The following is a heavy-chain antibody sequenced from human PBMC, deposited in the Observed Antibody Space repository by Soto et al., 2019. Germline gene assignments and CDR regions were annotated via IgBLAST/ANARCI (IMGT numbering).Heavy chain of an antibody. CDR2: IYYSGST. CDR3: ARQLPPYGRIFRVKGEDYYGMDV. D-gene: IGHD3-3*02. Sequence: QVQLQESGPGLVKPSQTLSLPCTVSGGSISRGGYYWSWIRQHSGKGLEWIVYIYYSGSTYYNPSLNSRVTISVDTSKNQSALKLSCVTATSTAVYYCARQLPPYGRIFRVKGEDYYGMDVWGQGTTVTGSS. V-gene: IGHV4-31*03. J-gene: IGHJ6*02. CDR1: GGSISRGGYY.